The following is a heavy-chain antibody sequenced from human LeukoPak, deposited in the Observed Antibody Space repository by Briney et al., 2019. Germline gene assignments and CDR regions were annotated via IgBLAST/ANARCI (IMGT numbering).Heavy chain of an antibody. CDR1: GGSISSYY. V-gene: IGHV4-59*01. D-gene: IGHD3-10*01. J-gene: IGHJ4*02. CDR2: IFYNGNT. CDR3: ARDGAYGSGSYYPFDY. Sequence: SETLSLTCAVSGGSISSYYWSWLRQPPGKGLEWIGYIFYNGNTNYNPSLRSRVTMSPDTSKNQFSLKLTSVTAADTAVYYCARDGAYGSGSYYPFDYWGQGTLVTVSS.